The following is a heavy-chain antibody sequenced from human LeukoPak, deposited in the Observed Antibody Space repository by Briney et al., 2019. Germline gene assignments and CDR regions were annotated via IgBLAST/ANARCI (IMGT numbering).Heavy chain of an antibody. J-gene: IGHJ4*02. D-gene: IGHD4-17*01. CDR3: ARDQSYGDYVSNGY. CDR1: GGTFSSYA. CDR2: IIPIFGTA. V-gene: IGHV1-69*05. Sequence: SVKVSXKASGGTFSSYAISWVRQAPGQGLEWMGRIIPIFGTAKYAQKFQGRVTITTDESTSTAYMELTSLRSEDTAVYYCARDQSYGDYVSNGYWGQGTLVTVSS.